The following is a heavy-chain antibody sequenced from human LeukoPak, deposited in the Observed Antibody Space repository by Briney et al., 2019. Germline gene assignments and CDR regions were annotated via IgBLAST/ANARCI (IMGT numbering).Heavy chain of an antibody. V-gene: IGHV3-64D*06. CDR1: GFTFTSHV. Sequence: GGSLRLSCSAFGFTFTSHVMHWVRQAPGKGLQYVSGISMNVQTTYYAGSVKGRFTISRDSSKNTVYLQINSLTAEDTAVYYCVREGLERRTNFDYWGQGTLVSVSS. D-gene: IGHD1-1*01. CDR3: VREGLERRTNFDY. J-gene: IGHJ4*02. CDR2: ISMNVQTT.